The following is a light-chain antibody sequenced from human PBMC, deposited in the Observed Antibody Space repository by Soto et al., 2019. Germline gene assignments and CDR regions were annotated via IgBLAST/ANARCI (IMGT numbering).Light chain of an antibody. CDR3: QQYNDWPPYT. CDR1: QSVTSGY. CDR2: GAS. V-gene: IGKV3-15*01. J-gene: IGKJ2*01. Sequence: EIVLTQSPGTLSLSPGERATLSCRASQSVTSGYLAWYQQRAGQAPRLLIYGASTRVIGVPDRFSGGRSGTEFTLTSSSLQSEDIAVYFWQQYNDWPPYTCGQGTKLEIK.